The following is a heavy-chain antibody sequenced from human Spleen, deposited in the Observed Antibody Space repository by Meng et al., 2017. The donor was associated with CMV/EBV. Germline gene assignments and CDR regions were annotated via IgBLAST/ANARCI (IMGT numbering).Heavy chain of an antibody. V-gene: IGHV3-21*01. CDR3: ARSSGYYDYYYYGMDV. Sequence: GGSLRLSCSVSGFTFRHYRMHWVRQAPGKGLEWVSSISSSSSYIYYADSVKGRFTISRDNAKNSLYLQMNSLRAEDTAVYYCARSSGYYDYYYYGMDVWGQGTTVTVSS. CDR2: ISSSSSYI. D-gene: IGHD3-22*01. CDR1: GFTFRHYR. J-gene: IGHJ6*02.